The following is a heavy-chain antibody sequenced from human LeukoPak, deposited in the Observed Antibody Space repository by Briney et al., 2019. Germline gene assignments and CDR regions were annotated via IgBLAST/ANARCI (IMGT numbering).Heavy chain of an antibody. CDR3: ARYPSSDWYLDY. V-gene: IGHV3-53*01. CDR2: ICSSGSA. D-gene: IGHD6-19*01. Sequence: GGSLRLYCEVSGFTVSSNSMSWVRQAPGKGLVLVSFICSSGSAYDADSVKGRFTISRDKSKNTLLLQMNSLRAGDTAVYYCARYPSSDWYLDYWGQGTLVTVSS. J-gene: IGHJ4*02. CDR1: GFTVSSNS.